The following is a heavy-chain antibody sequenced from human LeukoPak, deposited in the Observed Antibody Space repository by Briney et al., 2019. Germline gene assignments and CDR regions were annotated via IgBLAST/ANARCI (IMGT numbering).Heavy chain of an antibody. Sequence: PGGSLRLSCAASGFTFSSYWMTWVRQTPGKGLEWVANIEQDGSEKYYVDSVKGRFTISRDNAKNSLYLQMNSLRAEDTAVYYCARRGSSWYAAVYWGQGTLVTVSS. V-gene: IGHV3-7*02. CDR3: ARRGSSWYAAVY. D-gene: IGHD6-13*01. CDR2: IEQDGSEK. CDR1: GFTFSSYW. J-gene: IGHJ4*02.